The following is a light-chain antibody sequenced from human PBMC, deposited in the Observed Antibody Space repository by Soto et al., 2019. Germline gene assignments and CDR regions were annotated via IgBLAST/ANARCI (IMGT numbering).Light chain of an antibody. CDR3: CSYAGYSTYV. Sequence: QSALTQPASVSGSPGQLITISCTGTSRDVGNYNLVSWYQHHPGKAPKLMIYEGSKRPSGVSNRFSGSKSADTASLTISGLQAEDEAVYYCCSYAGYSTYVFGVGTKLTVL. CDR1: SRDVGNYNL. V-gene: IGLV2-23*01. J-gene: IGLJ1*01. CDR2: EGS.